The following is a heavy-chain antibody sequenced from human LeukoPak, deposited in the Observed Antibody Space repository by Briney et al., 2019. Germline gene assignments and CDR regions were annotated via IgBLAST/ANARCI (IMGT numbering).Heavy chain of an antibody. CDR2: INPNSGGT. J-gene: IGHJ4*02. CDR3: ARDHWYSSSWYPPPNQFDY. V-gene: IGHV1-2*02. Sequence: ASVKVSCKASGYTFTGYYVHWVRQAPGQGLEWMGWINPNSGGTNYAQKFQGRVTMTRDTSISTAYMELSRLRSDDTAVYYCARDHWYSSSWYPPPNQFDYWGQGTLVTVSS. CDR1: GYTFTGYY. D-gene: IGHD6-13*01.